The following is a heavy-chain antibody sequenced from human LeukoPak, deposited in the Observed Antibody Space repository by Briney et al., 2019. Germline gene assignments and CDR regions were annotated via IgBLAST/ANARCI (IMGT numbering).Heavy chain of an antibody. CDR2: INHSGNT. J-gene: IGHJ5*02. CDR1: GGSFSGYY. Sequence: SSETLSLTCAVYGGSFSGYYWSWIRQPPGKGLEWIGEINHSGNTNYNPSLKSRVTISVDTSKNQYSLKLSSVTAADTAVYYCARDRTDYGDYGNWFDPWGQGTLVTVSS. D-gene: IGHD4-17*01. V-gene: IGHV4-34*01. CDR3: ARDRTDYGDYGNWFDP.